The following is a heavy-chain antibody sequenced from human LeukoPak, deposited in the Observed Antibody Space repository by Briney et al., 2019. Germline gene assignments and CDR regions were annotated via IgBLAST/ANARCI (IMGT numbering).Heavy chain of an antibody. J-gene: IGHJ4*02. CDR1: GFTFSSYA. CDR2: ISYEGSNK. Sequence: GGSLRLSCAASGFTFSSYAMHWVRQAPGKGLEWVAVISYEGSNKYYADSVKGRFTISRDNAKNSLYLQMNSLRAEDTAVYYCARDYGGSSPFDYGGEGTLVTVSS. CDR3: ARDYGGSSPFDY. V-gene: IGHV3-30*04. D-gene: IGHD4-23*01.